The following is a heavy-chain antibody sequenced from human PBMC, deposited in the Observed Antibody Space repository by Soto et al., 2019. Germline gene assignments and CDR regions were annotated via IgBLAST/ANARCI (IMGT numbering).Heavy chain of an antibody. V-gene: IGHV3-48*02. CDR2: ITDSSDTV. CDR1: GFSFSNYN. J-gene: IGHJ4*02. D-gene: IGHD3-3*01. Sequence: GGSLRLSYVASGFSFSNYNMNWVRQAPGKGLEWVSYITDSSDTVHYADSVMGRFTISRDNAESSLYLQMNSLRDEDTAVYFCARDFGHGYYLDSWGRGTLVTVSS. CDR3: ARDFGHGYYLDS.